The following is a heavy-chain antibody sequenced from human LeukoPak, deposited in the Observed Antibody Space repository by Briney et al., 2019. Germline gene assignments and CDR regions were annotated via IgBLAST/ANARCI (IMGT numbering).Heavy chain of an antibody. V-gene: IGHV4-34*01. CDR3: ARRFGYCSCTSCSRRYFDL. J-gene: IGHJ2*01. D-gene: IGHD2-2*03. Sequence: SETLSLTCAVYGGSFSGYYWSWIRQPPGKGLEWIGEINHSGSTNYNPSLKSRVTISVDTSKNQFSLKPSSVTAADTAVYYCARRFGYCSCTSCSRRYFDLWGRGTLVTVSS. CDR2: INHSGST. CDR1: GGSFSGYY.